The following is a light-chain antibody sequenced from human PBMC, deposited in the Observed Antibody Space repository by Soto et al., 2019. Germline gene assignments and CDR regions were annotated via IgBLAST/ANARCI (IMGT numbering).Light chain of an antibody. CDR3: QAWDSNIVV. Sequence: SYELTQPLSVSVSPGQTASITCSGDKLGDKYACWYQQKPGQSPVLVIYQDTKRPSGIPERFSGSNSGNTATLTISGTQAMDEADYYCQAWDSNIVVFGGGTKLTVL. CDR1: KLGDKY. CDR2: QDT. J-gene: IGLJ2*01. V-gene: IGLV3-1*01.